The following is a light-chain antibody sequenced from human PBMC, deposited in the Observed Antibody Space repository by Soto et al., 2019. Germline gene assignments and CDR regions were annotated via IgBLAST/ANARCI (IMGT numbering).Light chain of an antibody. CDR2: DAS. Sequence: EILMTQSPATLSLSPGVGVTLSCRAAQDVTNSVAWYQQKSGQAPRLLIYDASARASGVSARFSGSGSGTDFTLTISSLEPEDFAVYYCQQRDYWQVTFGQGTRLEIK. CDR1: QDVTNS. J-gene: IGKJ5*01. V-gene: IGKV3D-11*01. CDR3: QQRDYWQVT.